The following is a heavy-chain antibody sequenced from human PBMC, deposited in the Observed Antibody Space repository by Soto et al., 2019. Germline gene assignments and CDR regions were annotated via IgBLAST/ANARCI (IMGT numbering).Heavy chain of an antibody. CDR2: VHYSGNT. D-gene: IGHD1-26*01. V-gene: IGHV4-61*01. J-gene: IGHJ5*02. CDR3: ARLGPSQWVGQSDPPNWLDL. CDR1: GDSVTSGPYH. Sequence: PSETLSLTCTLSGDSVTSGPYHWSWIRQPPGKGLEWIGYVHYSGNTNYSPSLRGRVSISVDTSKNQFSLKLTSMTAADTAVYFCARLGPSQWVGQSDPPNWLDLWGPGTMVTVSS.